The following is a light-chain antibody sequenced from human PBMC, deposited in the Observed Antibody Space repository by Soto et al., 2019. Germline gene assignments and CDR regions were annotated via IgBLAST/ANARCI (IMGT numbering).Light chain of an antibody. V-gene: IGKV3-20*01. CDR2: GAS. J-gene: IGKJ1*01. CDR1: HSVISSY. Sequence: VFTQSPGRQCLSPGEGATPSCRPSHSVISSYLAWYQQKPGQAPKLLIYGASSRPTGIPYRFSGSGSGTDFTLTISRLEPEDFAVYYCQQYGSSPVTFGQGTKVDIK. CDR3: QQYGSSPVT.